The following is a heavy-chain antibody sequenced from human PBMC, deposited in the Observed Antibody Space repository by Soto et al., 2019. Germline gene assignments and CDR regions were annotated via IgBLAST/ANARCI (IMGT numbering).Heavy chain of an antibody. CDR3: AKGFGNYWAFDY. V-gene: IGHV1-18*01. D-gene: IGHD1-26*01. CDR1: GYTFSSYG. J-gene: IGHJ4*02. Sequence: GESLKISCKGSGYTFSSYGSSWVRQAPGQGLEWMGWISAYNGNTNYAQKLQGRVTMTTDTSTITAHMELRSLRAEDTAVYYCAKGFGNYWAFDYWGQGTLVTVSS. CDR2: ISAYNGNT.